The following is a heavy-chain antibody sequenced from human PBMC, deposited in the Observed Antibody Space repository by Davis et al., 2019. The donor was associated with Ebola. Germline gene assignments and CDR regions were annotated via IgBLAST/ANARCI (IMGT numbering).Heavy chain of an antibody. Sequence: GGSLRLSCVASALTSTTYWTSWVRQAPGKGLEWVANIKQDGSEEYYVDSVKGRFTISRDNAKNSLFLQMNSLRDDDTAVYYCAREGELWITFPDYWGQGILVTVTS. CDR3: AREGELWITFPDY. J-gene: IGHJ4*02. D-gene: IGHD1-26*01. CDR2: IKQDGSEE. CDR1: ALTSTTYW. V-gene: IGHV3-7*03.